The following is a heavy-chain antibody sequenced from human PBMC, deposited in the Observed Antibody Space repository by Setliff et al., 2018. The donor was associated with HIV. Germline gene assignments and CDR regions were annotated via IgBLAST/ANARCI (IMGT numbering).Heavy chain of an antibody. CDR2: ISAYNGNT. V-gene: IGHV1-18*01. J-gene: IGHJ6*03. CDR1: GYTLTKLS. D-gene: IGHD4-4*01. Sequence: ASVKVSCKVSGYTLTKLSIHWVRQAPGQGLEWMGWISAYNGNTNYAQKLQGRVTMTTDTSTSTAYMELRSLRSDDTAVYYCATDKGTTLSSYYYYYMDVWGKGTTVTVSS. CDR3: ATDKGTTLSSYYYYYMDV.